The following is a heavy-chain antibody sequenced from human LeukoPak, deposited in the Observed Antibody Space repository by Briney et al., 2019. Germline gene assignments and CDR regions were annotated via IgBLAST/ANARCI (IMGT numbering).Heavy chain of an antibody. D-gene: IGHD2-15*01. CDR2: IKQDGGEK. V-gene: IGHV3-7*01. J-gene: IGHJ4*02. Sequence: GGAPTPSRAASGFSLCGYLISLVPHGPGEGWEWVVNIKQDGGEKYYVDSVKGRFTISRDNAKNSLYLQMNSLRAEDTAVCYCAREAAANDYWGQGTLVTVSS. CDR3: AREAAANDY. CDR1: GFSLCGYL.